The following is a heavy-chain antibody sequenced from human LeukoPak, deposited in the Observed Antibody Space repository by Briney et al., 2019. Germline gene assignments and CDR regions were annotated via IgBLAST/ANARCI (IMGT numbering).Heavy chain of an antibody. CDR1: TGSISTYH. J-gene: IGHJ4*02. CDR3: ARDPGIYCGGDCSSFDF. V-gene: IGHV4-59*12. CDR2: IYYTGST. Sequence: PSETLSLTCPVSTGSISTYHCSWIRQPPGKGLEWIGSIYYTGSTNYNPSLKSRVTISIDTSKNQFSLKLNSVTAADTAVYYCARDPGIYCGGDCSSFDFWGQGTLVTVSS. D-gene: IGHD2-21*02.